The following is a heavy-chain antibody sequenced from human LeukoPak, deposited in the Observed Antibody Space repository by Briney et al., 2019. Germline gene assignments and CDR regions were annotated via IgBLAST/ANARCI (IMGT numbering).Heavy chain of an antibody. V-gene: IGHV1-69*05. CDR3: ARLKTVTTFGGGVKRYYYYMDV. CDR2: IIPIFGTA. CDR1: GGTFSSYA. J-gene: IGHJ6*03. Sequence: ASVKVSCKASGGTFSSYAISWVRQAPGQGLEWMGGIIPIFGTANYAQKLQGRVTMTTDTSTSTAYMELRSLRSDDTAVYYCARLKTVTTFGGGVKRYYYYMDVWGKGTTVTVSS. D-gene: IGHD3-16*01.